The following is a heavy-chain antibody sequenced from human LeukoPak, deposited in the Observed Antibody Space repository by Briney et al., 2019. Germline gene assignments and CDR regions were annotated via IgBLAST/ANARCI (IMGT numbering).Heavy chain of an antibody. V-gene: IGHV4-34*01. CDR3: ARGKYCSSTGCYKPYGMDV. CDR1: GGSFSGYY. J-gene: IGHJ6*02. D-gene: IGHD2-2*02. CDR2: INHSGST. Sequence: SETLSLTCAVYGGSFSGYYWSWIRQPPGKGLEWIGEINHSGSTNYNPSLKSRVTISVDTSKNQFSLKLSSVTAADTAVYYCARGKYCSSTGCYKPYGMDVWGQGTTVTVSS.